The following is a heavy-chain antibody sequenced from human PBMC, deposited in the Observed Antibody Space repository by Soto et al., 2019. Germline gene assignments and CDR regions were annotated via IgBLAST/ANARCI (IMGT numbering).Heavy chain of an antibody. CDR1: GYTLTELS. Sequence: ASVKVSCKVSGYTLTELSMHWVRQPPGKGLEWMGGFDPEDGETIYAQKFQGRVTMTEDTSTDTAYMELSSLRSEDTAVYYCATDNGSGSYYDDRGQGTRVTVAS. J-gene: IGHJ4*02. V-gene: IGHV1-24*01. CDR3: ATDNGSGSYYDD. CDR2: FDPEDGET. D-gene: IGHD3-10*01.